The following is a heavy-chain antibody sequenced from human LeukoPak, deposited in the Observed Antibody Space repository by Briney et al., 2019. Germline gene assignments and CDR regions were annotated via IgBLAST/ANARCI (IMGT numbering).Heavy chain of an antibody. J-gene: IGHJ4*02. D-gene: IGHD3-22*01. V-gene: IGHV5-51*01. CDR3: ARRYYYYDSSGYYRGLNFAPVLDYFDY. CDR2: IYPGDSDT. Sequence: HGESLKISCKGSGYSFTSYWIGWVRQMPGKGLEWMGIIYPGDSDTRYSPSFQGQVTISADKSISTAYLQWSSLKASDTAMYYCARRYYYYDSSGYYRGLNFAPVLDYFDYWGQGTLVTVSS. CDR1: GYSFTSYW.